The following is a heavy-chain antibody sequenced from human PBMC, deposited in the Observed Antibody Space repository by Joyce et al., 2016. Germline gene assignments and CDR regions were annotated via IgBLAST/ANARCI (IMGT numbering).Heavy chain of an antibody. D-gene: IGHD2-2*03. J-gene: IGHJ6*02. CDR3: ARDGLVYDYSMDV. CDR2: ISGDRRFI. CDR1: GFMFSTSS. Sequence: EVQLVESGGGLVKPGGSLTISCAASGFMFSTSSMGWFRQAPGKGLEGVSAISGDRRFIFHADSVRGRFTVSRDKAENSMYLKMKSLRVEDTAVYCYARDGLVYDYSMDVWGQGTTVIVSS. V-gene: IGHV3-21*02.